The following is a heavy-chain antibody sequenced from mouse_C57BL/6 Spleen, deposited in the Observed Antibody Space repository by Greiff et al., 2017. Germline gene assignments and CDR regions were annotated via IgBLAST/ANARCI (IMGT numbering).Heavy chain of an antibody. CDR3: ARTRDYSNSWFAY. Sequence: QVQLQQPGAELVKPGASVKMSCKASGYTFTSYWITWVKQRPGQGLEWIGDIYPGSGSTNYNEKFKSKATLTVDTSSSTAYMQLSSLTSEDSAVYYCARTRDYSNSWFAYWGQGTLVTVSA. J-gene: IGHJ3*01. CDR2: IYPGSGST. CDR1: GYTFTSYW. V-gene: IGHV1-55*01. D-gene: IGHD2-5*01.